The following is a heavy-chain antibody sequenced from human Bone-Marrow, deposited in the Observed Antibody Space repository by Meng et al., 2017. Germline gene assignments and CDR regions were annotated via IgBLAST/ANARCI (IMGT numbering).Heavy chain of an antibody. J-gene: IGHJ4*02. D-gene: IGHD2-2*01. CDR3: ARASCSTATCLDY. Sequence: GESLKISCAASGFTFSSFYMDWVRQAPGKGLEWVARIRNKANSHTTEYAASVRGRFTISRDDSRASLYLQMDSLKAEDSAVYYCARASCSTATCLDYWGRGTLVTVSS. V-gene: IGHV3-72*01. CDR2: IRNKANSHTT. CDR1: GFTFSSFY.